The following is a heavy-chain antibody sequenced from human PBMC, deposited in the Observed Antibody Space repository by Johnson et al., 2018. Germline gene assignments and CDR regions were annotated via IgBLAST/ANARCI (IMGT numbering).Heavy chain of an antibody. V-gene: IGHV3-30*18. Sequence: QVQLVQSGGGVVQPGRSLRLSCAASGFTFSSYGMHWVRQAPGKGLEWVAVISYDGSNKYYADSVKGRFTISRDNSKNTLYLQMNSLRAEDTALYFCANVVAPTRLDAFDIWGQGTMVTVSS. CDR3: ANVVAPTRLDAFDI. CDR1: GFTFSSYG. D-gene: IGHD2-15*01. J-gene: IGHJ3*02. CDR2: ISYDGSNK.